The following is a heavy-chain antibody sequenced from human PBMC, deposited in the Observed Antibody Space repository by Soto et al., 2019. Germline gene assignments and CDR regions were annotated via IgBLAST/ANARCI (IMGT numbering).Heavy chain of an antibody. CDR3: ARVAGYSSGRLDY. Sequence: SETLSLTCTVSGGSISGYFWSWIRQPPGKGLEWIGYIYYTGSTNYNPSLNSRVTISVDTSKNQFSLKLSSVTAADTAVYYCARVAGYSSGRLDYWGQGTLVTVSS. CDR2: IYYTGST. D-gene: IGHD6-19*01. J-gene: IGHJ4*02. V-gene: IGHV4-59*08. CDR1: GGSISGYF.